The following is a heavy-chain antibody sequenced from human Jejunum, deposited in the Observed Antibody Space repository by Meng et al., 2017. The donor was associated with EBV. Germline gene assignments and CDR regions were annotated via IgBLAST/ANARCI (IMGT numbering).Heavy chain of an antibody. J-gene: IGHJ4*02. V-gene: IGHV4-39*01. CDR1: GCSISSSSYY. CDR3: ARQGPSGRTFDY. Sequence: EAGPGTEHASGTLAPSGTALGCSISSSSYYCGCRRHPPGRGLECIEIYYNSGSTYYNPPHKSLVTISDDTSKNQFSLMMISVTAADTAAYYCARQGPSGRTFDYWGQGTLVTVSS. D-gene: IGHD1-26*01. CDR2: YYNSGST.